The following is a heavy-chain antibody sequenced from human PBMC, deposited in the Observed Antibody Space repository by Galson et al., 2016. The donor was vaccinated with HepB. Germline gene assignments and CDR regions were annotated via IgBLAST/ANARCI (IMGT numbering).Heavy chain of an antibody. Sequence: CAISGDSVSSKSAAWNWIRHSPSRALEWLGRTYHTSNWYSDYAVSVKSRITINPDTSKNQFSLQLNSVTPEDTAVFYCARGHLVVPFSFYFDYWSQRSLVTVSS. CDR2: TYHTSNWYS. V-gene: IGHV6-1*01. CDR1: GDSVSSKSAA. CDR3: ARGHLVVPFSFYFDY. J-gene: IGHJ4*02. D-gene: IGHD2-15*01.